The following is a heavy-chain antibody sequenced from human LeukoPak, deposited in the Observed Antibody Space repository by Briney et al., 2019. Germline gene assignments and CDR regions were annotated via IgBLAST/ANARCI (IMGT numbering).Heavy chain of an antibody. CDR2: ITASGDST. CDR3: ARRDIVVVVSASDY. Sequence: GESLILSCAASGFTFSNYVMIWVRQAPGKGLEWVSGITASGDSTYYGDSVKGRFTMSRDNSKNTVYLQMNSLRVDDTAVYYCARRDIVVVVSASDYWGQGTLVTVSS. D-gene: IGHD2-15*01. V-gene: IGHV3-23*01. J-gene: IGHJ4*02. CDR1: GFTFSNYV.